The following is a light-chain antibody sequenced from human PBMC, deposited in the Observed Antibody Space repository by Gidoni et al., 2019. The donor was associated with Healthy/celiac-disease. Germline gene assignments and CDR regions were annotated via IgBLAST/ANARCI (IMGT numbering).Light chain of an antibody. CDR2: WAS. V-gene: IGKV4-1*01. CDR1: QSVLYSSNNKNY. J-gene: IGKJ1*01. Sequence: DSVMTQSPDSLAVSLGERATINCKSSQSVLYSSNNKNYLAWYQQQPGQPPKLLIYWASTRESGVPDRFSGSGSGTDFTLTISSLQAEDVAVYYCQQYYSTPRTFGQGTKVEIK. CDR3: QQYYSTPRT.